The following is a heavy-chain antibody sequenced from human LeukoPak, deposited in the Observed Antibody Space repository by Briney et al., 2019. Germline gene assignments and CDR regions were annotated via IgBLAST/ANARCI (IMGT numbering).Heavy chain of an antibody. D-gene: IGHD5-18*01. CDR2: ISGGGGSK. J-gene: IGHJ4*02. V-gene: IGHV3-23*01. Sequence: PGGSLRLSCAASGFTSINYAMSWIRQAPGKGLEWVSVISGGGGSKYYADSVKGRFTITRDYSRDTLYLQMDSLRAEDTAVYYCAKADTSMVRRYYFDHWGQATLVTVSS. CDR1: GFTSINYA. CDR3: AKADTSMVRRYYFDH.